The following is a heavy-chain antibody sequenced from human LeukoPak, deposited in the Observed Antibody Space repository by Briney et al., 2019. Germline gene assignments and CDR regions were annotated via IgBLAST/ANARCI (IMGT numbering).Heavy chain of an antibody. CDR1: GYTFTSYD. V-gene: IGHV1-46*01. CDR3: ARGGSSWYRGSFQH. Sequence: ASGKVSCKASGYTFTSYDMHWVRQAPGQGLEWMGIINPSGGSTSYAQIFQGRVTMTRDTSTSTVYMGLSSLRSEDTAVYYCARGGSSWYRGSFQHWGQGTLVTVSS. CDR2: INPSGGST. D-gene: IGHD6-13*01. J-gene: IGHJ1*01.